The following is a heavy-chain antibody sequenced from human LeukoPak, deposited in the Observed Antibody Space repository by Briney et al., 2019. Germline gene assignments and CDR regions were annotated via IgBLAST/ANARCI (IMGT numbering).Heavy chain of an antibody. J-gene: IGHJ4*02. D-gene: IGHD3/OR15-3a*01. CDR1: GFTFGSYS. V-gene: IGHV3-53*01. CDR3: ARAWTGDY. CDR2: IYPNGRT. Sequence: GGSLRLSCAASGFTFGSYSMNWVRQAPGKGLDWVSIIYPNGRTYYADSVKGRFTISRDNSKNTLNLQMNSLRVEDTAVYYCARAWTGDYWGQGTLVTVSS.